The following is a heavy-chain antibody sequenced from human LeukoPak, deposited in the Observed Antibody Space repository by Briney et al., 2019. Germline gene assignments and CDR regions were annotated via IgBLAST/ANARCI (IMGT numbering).Heavy chain of an antibody. V-gene: IGHV4-59*01. Sequence: SETLSLTCTVSGGSISSYYWSWIRQPPGKGLEWIGYTYYSGSTNYNPSLKSRVTISVDTSKNQFSLKLSSVTAADTAVYYCARIPPGRYFDWLLEYGMDVWGQGTTVTVSS. D-gene: IGHD3-9*01. CDR3: ARIPPGRYFDWLLEYGMDV. CDR2: TYYSGST. J-gene: IGHJ6*02. CDR1: GGSISSYY.